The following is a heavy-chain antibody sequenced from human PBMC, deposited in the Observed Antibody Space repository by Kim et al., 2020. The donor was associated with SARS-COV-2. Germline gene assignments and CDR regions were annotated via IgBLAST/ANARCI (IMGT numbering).Heavy chain of an antibody. D-gene: IGHD3-22*01. J-gene: IGHJ4*02. V-gene: IGHV4-31*02. Sequence: KSRVTISVDTSKNQFSLKLNSVTAADTAVYYCARELNYYDSTGYRYYFDYWGQGTLVTVSS. CDR3: ARELNYYDSTGYRYYFDY.